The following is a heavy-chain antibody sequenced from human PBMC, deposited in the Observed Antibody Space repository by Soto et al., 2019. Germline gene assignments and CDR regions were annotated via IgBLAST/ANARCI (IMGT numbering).Heavy chain of an antibody. CDR2: ISGSGGST. CDR1: GFTFSSYA. D-gene: IGHD2-15*01. J-gene: IGHJ4*02. CDR3: AKDYGDIVVVVAATFFDY. Sequence: PGGSLRLSCAASGFTFSSYAMSWVRQAPGKGLEWVSAISGSGGSTYYADSVKGRFTISRDNSKNTLYLQMNSLRAEDTAVYYCAKDYGDIVVVVAATFFDYWGQGTLVTVSS. V-gene: IGHV3-23*01.